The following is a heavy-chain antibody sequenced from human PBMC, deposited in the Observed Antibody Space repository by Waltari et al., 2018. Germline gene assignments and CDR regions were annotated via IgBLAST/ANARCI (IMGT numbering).Heavy chain of an antibody. V-gene: IGHV4-39*07. CDR2: IFFSGST. Sequence: LQLQESGPGLVKPSETLSLSCTISGGSINNSRYYWGRNRQPPGRGLEGIGSIFFSGSTYYTPSLKSRVAMSVDTSKNQLSLRLTSLSAADTAVYYCAKGEDNQLTGRDYGMDVWGQGTTVTVS. D-gene: IGHD7-27*01. CDR1: GGSINNSRYY. CDR3: AKGEDNQLTGRDYGMDV. J-gene: IGHJ6*02.